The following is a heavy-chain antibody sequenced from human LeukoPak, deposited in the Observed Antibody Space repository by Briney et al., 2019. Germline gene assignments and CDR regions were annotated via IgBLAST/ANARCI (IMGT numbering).Heavy chain of an antibody. CDR2: QYYRSNWYN. CDR1: GDSVSSNNAA. D-gene: IGHD3-3*01. Sequence: SQTLSLTCAISGDSVSSNNAAWNWISQSPSRGLERLGRQYYRSNWYNDYAVSVKSHITNDPDTSKDQFSRQLNSVAPEGTAVYYCARETFTIQDAFDFWGQGTMVTVSS. J-gene: IGHJ3*01. CDR3: ARETFTIQDAFDF. V-gene: IGHV6-1*01.